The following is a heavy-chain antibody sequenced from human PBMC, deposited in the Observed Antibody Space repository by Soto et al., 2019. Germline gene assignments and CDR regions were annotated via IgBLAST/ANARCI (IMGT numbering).Heavy chain of an antibody. D-gene: IGHD3-10*01. Sequence: SETLSLTCTVSGGSISSYYWSWIRQPPGKGLEWIGYIYYSGSTNYNPSLKSRVTISVDTSKNQFSLKLSSVTAADTAVYYCARLGLVRGVISNWFDPWGQGTLVTVSS. J-gene: IGHJ5*02. CDR2: IYYSGST. CDR3: ARLGLVRGVISNWFDP. CDR1: GGSISSYY. V-gene: IGHV4-59*08.